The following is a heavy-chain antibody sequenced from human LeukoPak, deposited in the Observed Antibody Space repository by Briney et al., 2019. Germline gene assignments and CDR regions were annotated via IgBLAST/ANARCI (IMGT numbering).Heavy chain of an antibody. CDR1: GYTFTSYD. Sequence: ASVKVSCKASGYTFTSYDINWVRQATGQGLEWMGWMNPNSGNTGYAQKFQGRVTMTRNTSISTAYMELSSLRSEDTAVYYCARRGGSGSYYSTFHYYYYGMDVWGQGTTVTVSS. CDR2: MNPNSGNT. D-gene: IGHD3-10*01. J-gene: IGHJ6*02. V-gene: IGHV1-8*01. CDR3: ARRGGSGSYYSTFHYYYYGMDV.